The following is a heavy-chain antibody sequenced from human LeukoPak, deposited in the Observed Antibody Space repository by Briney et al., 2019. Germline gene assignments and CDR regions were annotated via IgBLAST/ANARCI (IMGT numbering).Heavy chain of an antibody. CDR2: ISYDGSNK. J-gene: IGHJ4*02. CDR1: GFTFSSYA. CDR3: AKGFDAYDY. Sequence: PGGSLRLSCAASGFTFSSYAMHWVRQAPGKGLEWVAVISYDGSNKYYADSVKGRLTISRDNSKNTLFLQMNSLRAEDTAVYYCAKGFDAYDYWGQGTLVTVSS. D-gene: IGHD3-9*01. V-gene: IGHV3-30*04.